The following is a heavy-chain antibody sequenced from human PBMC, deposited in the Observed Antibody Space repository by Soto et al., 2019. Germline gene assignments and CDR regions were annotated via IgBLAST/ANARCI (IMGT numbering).Heavy chain of an antibody. CDR1: GFTFRSFG. V-gene: IGHV3-30*18. CDR2: ISYDGSNK. J-gene: IGHJ6*02. CDR3: AKEVRVETYYYYGMDV. Sequence: GGSLRLSCAASGFTFRSFGMHWVRQAPGKGLECVAVISYDGSNKYYADSVKGRFTISSDNAKSTLYLQMNSLRPEDKAVYFCAKEVRVETYYYYGMDVWGQGTTVTVSS.